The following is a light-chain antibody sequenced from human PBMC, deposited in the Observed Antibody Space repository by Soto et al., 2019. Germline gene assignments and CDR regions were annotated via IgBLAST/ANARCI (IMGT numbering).Light chain of an antibody. CDR2: DAS. CDR1: QTISTW. Sequence: DLQMTQSPSPLSASVGARVTITCLASQTISTWLAWYQQKPGKAPALLIHDASSLQSGVPSRFSGSGSGTEFTLTISSLQPDDFGTYYCQQYNSYSQTFGQGTKVDIK. CDR3: QQYNSYSQT. V-gene: IGKV1-5*01. J-gene: IGKJ1*01.